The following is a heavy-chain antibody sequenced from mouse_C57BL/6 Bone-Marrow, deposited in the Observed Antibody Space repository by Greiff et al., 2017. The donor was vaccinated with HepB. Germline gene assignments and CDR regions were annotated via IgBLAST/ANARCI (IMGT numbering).Heavy chain of an antibody. D-gene: IGHD1-1*01. J-gene: IGHJ1*03. CDR2: ISSGGSYT. Sequence: EVHLVESGGDLVKPGGSLKLSCAASGFTFSSYGMSWVRQTPDKRLEWVATISSGGSYTYYPDSVKGRFTISRDNAKNTLYLQMSSLKSEDTAMYYCARQRYYYGSSWYFDVWGTGTTVTVSS. V-gene: IGHV5-6*01. CDR1: GFTFSSYG. CDR3: ARQRYYYGSSWYFDV.